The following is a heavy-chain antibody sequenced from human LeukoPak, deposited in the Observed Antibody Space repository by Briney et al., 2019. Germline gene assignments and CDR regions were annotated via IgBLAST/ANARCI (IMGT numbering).Heavy chain of an antibody. CDR3: ARYSGSHYSFHY. CDR1: GFTFSNYW. CDR2: IKDDGSGK. J-gene: IGHJ4*02. V-gene: IGHV3-7*05. D-gene: IGHD1-26*01. Sequence: PGGSLRLSCAVSGFTFSNYWMSWVRQAPGKVLEWVANIKDDGSGKYYADSVQGRLTISRDNAEKTLYLQMSSLRAEDTAIYYCARYSGSHYSFHYWGQGTLVTVSS.